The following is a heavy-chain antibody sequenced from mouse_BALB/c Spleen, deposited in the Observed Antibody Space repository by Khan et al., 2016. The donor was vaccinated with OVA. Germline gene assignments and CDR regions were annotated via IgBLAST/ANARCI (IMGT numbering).Heavy chain of an antibody. D-gene: IGHD1-1*01. V-gene: IGHV1-4*01. Sequence: QVQLKQSGAELAKPGASVKMSCKASGYTFTNYGMHWVKQRPGQGLEWIGYIDPTTGYTEYNQKFKDKATLTADKSSSTAYMQLSSLTSEDSAVDYCTSKGSSYTWFGYWGQGTLVTVSA. J-gene: IGHJ3*01. CDR3: TSKGSSYTWFGY. CDR2: IDPTTGYT. CDR1: GYTFTNYG.